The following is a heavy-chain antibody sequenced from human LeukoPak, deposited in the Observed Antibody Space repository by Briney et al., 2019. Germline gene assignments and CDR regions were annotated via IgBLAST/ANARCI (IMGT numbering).Heavy chain of an antibody. V-gene: IGHV3-21*01. CDR3: ARDKSDYGMDV. CDR1: GFTFSSYS. CDR2: ISSSSSYI. J-gene: IGHJ6*02. Sequence: PGRSLRLSCAPSGFTFSSYSMNWVRQAPGKGLEWVSSISSSSSYIYYADSVKGRFTISRDNAKNSLYLQMNSLRAEDTAVYYCARDKSDYGMDVWGQGTTVTVSS.